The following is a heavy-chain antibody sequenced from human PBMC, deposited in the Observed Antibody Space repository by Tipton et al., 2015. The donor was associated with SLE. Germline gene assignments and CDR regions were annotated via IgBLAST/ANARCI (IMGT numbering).Heavy chain of an antibody. V-gene: IGHV4-61*09. CDR1: GGSISSGSYY. Sequence: TLSLTCTVSGGSISSGSYYWSWIRQPAGKGLEWIGHIYATGITNYNPSLKSRVTISVDTSKNQLSLKLSSVTAADTAVYYCARHHGSGWLYGLDVWGQGTTVTVSS. D-gene: IGHD6-19*01. CDR3: ARHHGSGWLYGLDV. J-gene: IGHJ6*02. CDR2: IYATGIT.